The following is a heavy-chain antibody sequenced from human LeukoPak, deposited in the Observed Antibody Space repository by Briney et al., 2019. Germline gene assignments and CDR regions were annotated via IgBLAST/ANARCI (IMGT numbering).Heavy chain of an antibody. D-gene: IGHD1-26*01. CDR1: GGSISTYY. V-gene: IGHV4-59*08. CDR3: ARHDSGSYPLDY. CDR2: IYYTGST. Sequence: KPSETLSLTCTVSGGSISTYYWSWIRQPPGKGLEWIGYIYYTGSTNYNPSLKSRVTISVDTSKNQFPLKLSSVTAADTAVYYCARHDSGSYPLDYWGQGTLVTVSS. J-gene: IGHJ4*02.